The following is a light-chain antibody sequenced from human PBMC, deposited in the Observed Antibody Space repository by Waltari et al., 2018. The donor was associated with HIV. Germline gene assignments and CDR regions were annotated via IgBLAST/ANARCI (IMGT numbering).Light chain of an antibody. CDR3: APWDDSLNGWI. CDR1: SSNSGSNH. CDR2: GNN. J-gene: IGLJ2*01. Sequence: QSVLTQPPSASGTPGQRVTISCSGSSSNSGSNHVSWYPQLPGTAPKPLIYGNNQRPSGVPDRFSGSKSGTSASLAISGLQSEDEAVYYCAPWDDSLNGWIFGGGTKLTVL. V-gene: IGLV1-44*01.